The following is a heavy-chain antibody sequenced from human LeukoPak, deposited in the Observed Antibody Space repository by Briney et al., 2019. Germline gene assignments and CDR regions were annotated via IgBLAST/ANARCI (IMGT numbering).Heavy chain of an antibody. J-gene: IGHJ4*02. CDR2: INPNSGGT. Sequence: HWASVKVSCKASGGTFSSYAISWVRQAPGQGLEWMGWINPNSGGTNYAQKFQGWVTMTRDTSISTAYMELSRLRSDDTAVYYCARVRSPSESVGPWSGYEFDYWGQGTLVTVSS. CDR1: GGTFSSYA. D-gene: IGHD3-3*01. CDR3: ARVRSPSESVGPWSGYEFDY. V-gene: IGHV1-2*04.